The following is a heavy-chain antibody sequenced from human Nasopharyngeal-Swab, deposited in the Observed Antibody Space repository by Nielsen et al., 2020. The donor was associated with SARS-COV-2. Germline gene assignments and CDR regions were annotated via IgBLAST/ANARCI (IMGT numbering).Heavy chain of an antibody. V-gene: IGHV1-8*01. CDR2: MNPNSGNT. Sequence: ASVQVSCKASGYTFPSYDINWVRQATGQGLEWMGWMNPNSGNTGYAQKFQGRGTMTRNTSISTAYMELSSLRSEDTAVYYCATGAAVAGTPISYYYYYGMDVWGQGTTVTVSS. CDR3: ATGAAVAGTPISYYYYYGMDV. D-gene: IGHD6-19*01. J-gene: IGHJ6*02. CDR1: GYTFPSYD.